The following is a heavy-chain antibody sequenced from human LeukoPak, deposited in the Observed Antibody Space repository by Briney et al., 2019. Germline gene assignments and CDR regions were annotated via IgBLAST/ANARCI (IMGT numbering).Heavy chain of an antibody. CDR2: NHSSEGT. D-gene: IGHD4-17*01. CDR3: ARHVYGEGMVV. CDR1: GGSLNGYY. J-gene: IGHJ6*04. Sequence: SEALSLPFTGFGGSLNGYYWGWIRQPPGKGLEWVGYNHSSEGTAHHPSLTSQLTISFDRPQNQFSLTLSSVTAEDRALPYCARHVYGEGMVVWGKGTTVPVSS. V-gene: IGHV4-59*08.